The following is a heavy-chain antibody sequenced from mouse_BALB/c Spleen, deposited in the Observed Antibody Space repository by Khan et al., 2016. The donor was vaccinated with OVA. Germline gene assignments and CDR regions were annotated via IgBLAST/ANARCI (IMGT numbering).Heavy chain of an antibody. J-gene: IGHJ3*01. CDR3: ARSYWAY. V-gene: IGHV5-17*02. D-gene: IGHD2-12*01. CDR1: GFTFSSFE. CDR2: ISSGSSAI. Sequence: EVQLQESGGGLVQPGGSRKLSCAASGFTFSSFEMHWVRQAPEKGLEWVAYISSGSSAIYYADTVKGRFTISRDNPKNTLFLQMTSLRSEDTAMYYCARSYWAYWGQGTLVTVSA.